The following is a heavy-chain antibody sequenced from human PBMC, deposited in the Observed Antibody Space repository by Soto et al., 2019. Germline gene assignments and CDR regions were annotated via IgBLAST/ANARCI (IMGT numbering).Heavy chain of an antibody. CDR1: GFTFSTYA. CDR3: ARGPAGVMNY. J-gene: IGHJ4*02. Sequence: QVQLVDSGGGVVQPGRSLRLSCAASGFTFSTYAMHWVRQAPGKGLEWIGEINHSGSTNYNPSLKSRVTISVDTSKNQFSLKLSSVTAADTAVYYCARGPAGVMNYWGQGTLVTVSS. V-gene: IGHV4-34*01. D-gene: IGHD2-21*01. CDR2: INHSGST.